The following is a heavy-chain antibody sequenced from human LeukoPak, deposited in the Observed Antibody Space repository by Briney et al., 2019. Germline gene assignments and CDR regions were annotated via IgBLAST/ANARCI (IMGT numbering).Heavy chain of an antibody. Sequence: LPGGSLRLSCAASGFIFSSYAMHWVRQAPGKGLEWVAVISYDGSNKYYADSVKGRFTISRDNSKNTLYLQMNSLRAEDTAVYYCAREIGTGSYYNVYYYGMDVWGKGTTVTVSS. D-gene: IGHD3-10*01. CDR2: ISYDGSNK. CDR1: GFIFSSYA. CDR3: AREIGTGSYYNVYYYGMDV. J-gene: IGHJ6*04. V-gene: IGHV3-30*04.